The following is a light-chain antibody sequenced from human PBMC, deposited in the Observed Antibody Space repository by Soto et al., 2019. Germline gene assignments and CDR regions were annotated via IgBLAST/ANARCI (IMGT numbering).Light chain of an antibody. Sequence: DIQMTQSPSSLSASVGDRVTITCRASQGISNYLAWYQQKPGKVPKVLIYAAFTLQSGVPSRFSGSGSGTXXXXXIXXXQPEDVATYYCQKYNSAPWTFGQGTKVEIK. CDR2: AAF. CDR1: QGISNY. CDR3: QKYNSAPWT. V-gene: IGKV1-27*01. J-gene: IGKJ1*01.